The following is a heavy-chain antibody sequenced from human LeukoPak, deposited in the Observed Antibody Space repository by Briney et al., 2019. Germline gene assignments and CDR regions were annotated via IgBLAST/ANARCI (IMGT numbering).Heavy chain of an antibody. CDR1: GFTFSSYW. Sequence: PGGSLRLSCAASGFTFSSYWMSWVRQAPGKGLEWVANIKQVGSEKYYVDSVKGRFTISRDNAKNSLYLQMNSLRAEDTAVYYCAREGNGYYLPTFDYWGQGTLVTVSS. D-gene: IGHD3-22*01. CDR3: AREGNGYYLPTFDY. V-gene: IGHV3-7*01. CDR2: IKQVGSEK. J-gene: IGHJ4*02.